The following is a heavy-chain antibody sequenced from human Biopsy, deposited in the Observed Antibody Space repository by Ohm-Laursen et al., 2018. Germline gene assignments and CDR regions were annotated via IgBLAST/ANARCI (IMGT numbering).Heavy chain of an antibody. D-gene: IGHD3-16*01. Sequence: TLSLTCTVSGVSINTGGYYWTWIRQHPGTGLEWIGYIHYSGNTLYNPSLKSRLTISVDPSRNQFSLKLSSVTAADTALYYCRRGGGGKIYGLWGQGTLVTVSS. CDR1: GVSINTGGYY. CDR3: RRGGGGKIYGL. J-gene: IGHJ4*02. CDR2: IHYSGNT. V-gene: IGHV4-31*03.